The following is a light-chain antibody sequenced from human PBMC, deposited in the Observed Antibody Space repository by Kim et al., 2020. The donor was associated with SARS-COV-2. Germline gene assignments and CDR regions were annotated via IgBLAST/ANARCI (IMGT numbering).Light chain of an antibody. V-gene: IGKV3-15*01. J-gene: IGKJ5*01. Sequence: EIVMTQSPATLSVSPGERATLSCRTSQSVSSYLAWYQQKPGQAPRLLIYGASTRATGIPARFSGSGSGSEFTLTISSLQSEDFAVYYCQKYDNWPITFGQGTRIEIK. CDR3: QKYDNWPIT. CDR2: GAS. CDR1: QSVSSY.